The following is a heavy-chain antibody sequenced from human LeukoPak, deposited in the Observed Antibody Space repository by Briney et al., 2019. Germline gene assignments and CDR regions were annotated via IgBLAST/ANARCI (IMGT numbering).Heavy chain of an antibody. Sequence: ASVEVSCKASGYTFTSYDINWVRQATGQGLEWMGWMNPNSGNTGYAQKFQGRVTMTRNTSISTAYMELSSLRFEDTAVYYCARGLYSNYAGWFDPWGQGTLVTVSS. CDR3: ARGLYSNYAGWFDP. V-gene: IGHV1-8*01. CDR1: GYTFTSYD. J-gene: IGHJ5*02. CDR2: MNPNSGNT. D-gene: IGHD4-11*01.